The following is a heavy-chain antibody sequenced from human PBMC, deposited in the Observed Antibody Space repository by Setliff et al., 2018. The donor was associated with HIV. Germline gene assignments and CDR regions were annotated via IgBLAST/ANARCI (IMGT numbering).Heavy chain of an antibody. J-gene: IGHJ4*02. CDR1: GYSFTTYF. D-gene: IGHD6-19*01. V-gene: IGHV1-69-2*01. Sequence: PGASVKVSCKASGYSFTTYFMHWVRQAPGKGLEWMGRVDPEDGETIYAERFRGRISLTVDKSTGTAYMELNRLRSEDTAVYYCGTVRIAVPDDFDFWGQGTLVTVSS. CDR3: GTVRIAVPDDFDF. CDR2: VDPEDGET.